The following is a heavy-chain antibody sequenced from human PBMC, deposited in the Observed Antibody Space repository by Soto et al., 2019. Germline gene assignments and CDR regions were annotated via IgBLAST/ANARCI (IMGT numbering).Heavy chain of an antibody. CDR3: ARDSGSIAVIVVGTH. V-gene: IGHV1-18*01. CDR2: ISAYNGDT. CDR1: GYTFKSYG. D-gene: IGHD3-22*01. Sequence: GASVKVSCKASGYTFKSYGINWVRQAPGQGLEWLGWISAYNGDTHYAQHLRGRVTVTTDTSTTTAYMELRNLRSDDTAVYYCARDSGSIAVIVVGTHWGQGTLVTVSS. J-gene: IGHJ4*02.